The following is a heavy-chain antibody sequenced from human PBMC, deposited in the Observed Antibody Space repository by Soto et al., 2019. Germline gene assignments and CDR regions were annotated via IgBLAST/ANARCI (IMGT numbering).Heavy chain of an antibody. Sequence: AASVKVSCKASGGTFSSYAISWVRQAPGQGLEWMGGIIPIFGTANYAQKFQGRVTITADKSTSTAYMELSSLRSEDTAVYYCARGIRLNWFDPWGQGTLVTVSS. D-gene: IGHD3-22*01. V-gene: IGHV1-69*06. CDR3: ARGIRLNWFDP. J-gene: IGHJ5*02. CDR2: IIPIFGTA. CDR1: GGTFSSYA.